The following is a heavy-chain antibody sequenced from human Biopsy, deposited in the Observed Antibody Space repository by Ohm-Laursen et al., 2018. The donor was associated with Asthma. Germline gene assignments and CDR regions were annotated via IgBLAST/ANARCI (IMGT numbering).Heavy chain of an antibody. Sequence: SLRLSCTASGFKFDEYTMHWVRQAPGKGLEWVSDISWNSATIGYADSVEGRFTISRDNAKNSVFLHMDSLRPEDTAFYYCAKVRSDWVITESFDYWGQGVLVTVSS. J-gene: IGHJ4*02. CDR3: AKVRSDWVITESFDY. D-gene: IGHD3-22*01. V-gene: IGHV3-9*01. CDR1: GFKFDEYT. CDR2: ISWNSATI.